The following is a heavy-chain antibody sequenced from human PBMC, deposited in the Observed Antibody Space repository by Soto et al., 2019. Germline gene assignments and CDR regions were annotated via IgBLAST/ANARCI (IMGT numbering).Heavy chain of an antibody. Sequence: ASVKVSCKASGYTFTSYYLHWVRQAPGQGLEWMGMINPSDGGTTYAQKFQGRVTVTRDTSTSTVYMELSSLRSEDTAVFYCVYSSGWWAFDYWGQGTLVTVSS. CDR1: GYTFTSYY. V-gene: IGHV1-46*01. J-gene: IGHJ4*02. CDR2: INPSDGGT. D-gene: IGHD6-19*01. CDR3: VYSSGWWAFDY.